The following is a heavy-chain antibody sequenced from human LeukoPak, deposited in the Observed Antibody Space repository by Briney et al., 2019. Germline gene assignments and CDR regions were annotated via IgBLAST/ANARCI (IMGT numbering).Heavy chain of an antibody. V-gene: IGHV3-7*01. Sequence: GGSLRLSCAASGFTFSSYWMSWVRQAPGKGLECLANIKEDGSETYYADSVKGRFTISRDNPKNLLFLQINSLRVEDTAVYYCARETPRRGETRDGYRWGQGTVVTVSS. CDR2: IKEDGSET. D-gene: IGHD5-24*01. CDR3: ARETPRRGETRDGYR. J-gene: IGHJ4*02. CDR1: GFTFSSYW.